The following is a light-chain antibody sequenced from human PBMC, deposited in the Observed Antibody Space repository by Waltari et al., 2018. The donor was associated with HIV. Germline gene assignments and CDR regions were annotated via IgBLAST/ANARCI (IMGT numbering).Light chain of an antibody. Sequence: DVLVTQSPDSLAVYVGERHTLNSMSTRNRLYSSNNKSYLAWYQQKAGQRPKLLIYWASTLESGVPDRFSGSGSGTDFTLTISSLQAEDVAVYYCQQYYSGPYTFGQGTKLEIK. J-gene: IGKJ2*01. V-gene: IGKV4-1*01. CDR3: QQYYSGPYT. CDR2: WAS. CDR1: RNRLYSSNNKSY.